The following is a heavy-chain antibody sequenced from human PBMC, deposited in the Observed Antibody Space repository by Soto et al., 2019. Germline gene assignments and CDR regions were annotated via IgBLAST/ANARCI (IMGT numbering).Heavy chain of an antibody. CDR2: IYWDDDK. J-gene: IGHJ4*02. Sequence: QITLKESGPTVVKPTQTLTLTCTFSGFSFTSGVGVGWIRQSPGMALEWLSLIYWDDDKRYSPSLKSRLSITKDTSKNQVVLRMTNMAPVDTATYDCTRLTDKVTTKWGQGILVTVSS. CDR1: GFSFTSGVG. CDR3: TRLTDKVTTK. V-gene: IGHV2-5*02. D-gene: IGHD4-17*01.